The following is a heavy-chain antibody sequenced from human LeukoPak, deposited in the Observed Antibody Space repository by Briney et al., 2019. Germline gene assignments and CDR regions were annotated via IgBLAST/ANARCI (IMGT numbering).Heavy chain of an antibody. V-gene: IGHV1-18*01. CDR2: ISAYNGNT. CDR3: ARAFGVGGRGNAFDI. Sequence: ASVKVSCKASGYTFTSYGISWVRQAPGQGLEWMGWISAYNGNTNYAQKPQGRVTMTTDTSTSTAYMELRSLRSDDTAVYYCARAFGVGGRGNAFDIWGQGTMVTVSS. D-gene: IGHD2-15*01. J-gene: IGHJ3*02. CDR1: GYTFTSYG.